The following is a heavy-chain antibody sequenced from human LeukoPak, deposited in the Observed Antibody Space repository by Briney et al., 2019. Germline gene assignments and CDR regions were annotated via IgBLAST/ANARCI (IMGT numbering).Heavy chain of an antibody. J-gene: IGHJ4*02. V-gene: IGHV3-48*02. CDR1: GFTFSTYS. Sequence: QPGGSLRLSCAASGFTFSTYSISSVRQAPGKGLEWVSFISSGSSTLYYADSVKGRFTISRDNAKNSLYLQMNSLRDADTAVYYCARVAETQLWLRSAFDHWGQGTLVTVSS. D-gene: IGHD5-18*01. CDR3: ARVAETQLWLRSAFDH. CDR2: ISSGSSTL.